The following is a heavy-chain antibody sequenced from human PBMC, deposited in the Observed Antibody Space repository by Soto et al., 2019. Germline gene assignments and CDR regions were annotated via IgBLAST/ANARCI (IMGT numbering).Heavy chain of an antibody. CDR2: ISGSGGST. D-gene: IGHD6-6*01. V-gene: IGHV3-23*01. J-gene: IGHJ6*03. CDR3: AKPPMAARNYYYMDV. Sequence: GGSLRLSCAASGFTFSSYAMSWVRQAPGKGLEWVSAISGSGGSTYYADSVKGRFTISRDNSKNTLYLQMNSLRAEDTAVYYCAKPPMAARNYYYMDVWGKGTTVTVSS. CDR1: GFTFSSYA.